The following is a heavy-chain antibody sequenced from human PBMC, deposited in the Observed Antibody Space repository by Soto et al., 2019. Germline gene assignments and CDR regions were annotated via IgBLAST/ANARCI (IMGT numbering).Heavy chain of an antibody. CDR2: ISYDGSNK. CDR1: GFTFSSCA. CDR3: ARVYSSSAFDY. J-gene: IGHJ4*02. V-gene: IGHV3-30-3*01. Sequence: GGSLRLSCAASGFTFSSCAMHWVRQAPGKGLEWVAVISYDGSNKYYADSVKGRFTISRDNSKNTLYLQMNSLRAEDTAVYYCARVYSSSAFDYWGQGTLVTGSS. D-gene: IGHD6-6*01.